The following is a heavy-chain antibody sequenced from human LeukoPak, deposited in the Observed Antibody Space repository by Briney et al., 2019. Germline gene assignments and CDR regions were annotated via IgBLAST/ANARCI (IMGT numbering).Heavy chain of an antibody. D-gene: IGHD1-26*01. V-gene: IGHV3-33*01. Sequence: GRSLRLSCAGSRFTFSDFGMHWVRQAPGKGLEWVAVIWHDGTKRHYAESVKGRFAISRDDPRNTLYLQMNSLRADDTAVYYCATISGNFDYFDYWGQGTLVTVSS. CDR1: RFTFSDFG. J-gene: IGHJ4*02. CDR3: ATISGNFDYFDY. CDR2: IWHDGTKR.